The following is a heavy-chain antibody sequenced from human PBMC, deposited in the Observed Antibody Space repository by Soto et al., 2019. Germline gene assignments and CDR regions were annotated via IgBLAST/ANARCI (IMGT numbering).Heavy chain of an antibody. V-gene: IGHV4-39*07. CDR3: ARYGSGSSVWFDP. D-gene: IGHD3-10*01. CDR1: GDSMSDNTYH. CDR2: IYYSGAT. Sequence: SETLSLTCTVSGDSMSDNTYHWDWIRQPPGKGLEWIGTIYYSGATHYNASLKSRVTISVDTSKNQFSLKLSSVTAADTAVYYCARYGSGSSVWFDPWGQGTLVTVSS. J-gene: IGHJ5*02.